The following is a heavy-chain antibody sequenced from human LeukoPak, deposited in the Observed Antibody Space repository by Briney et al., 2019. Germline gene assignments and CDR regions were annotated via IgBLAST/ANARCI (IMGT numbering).Heavy chain of an antibody. J-gene: IGHJ2*01. D-gene: IGHD1-14*01. CDR1: GFSVSNKY. CDR3: AKKPSWYFDL. V-gene: IGHV3-23*01. Sequence: GGSLRLSCAASGFSVSNKYITWFRQAPGKGLEWVSAISGSGGSTYYADSVKGRFTISRDNSKNTLYLQMNSLRAEDTAVYYCAKKPSWYFDLWGRGTLVTVSS. CDR2: ISGSGGST.